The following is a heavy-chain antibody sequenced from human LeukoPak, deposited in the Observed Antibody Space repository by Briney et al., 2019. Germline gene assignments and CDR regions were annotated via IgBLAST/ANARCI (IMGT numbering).Heavy chain of an antibody. V-gene: IGHV3-23*01. D-gene: IGHD2-2*01. Sequence: GGSLRLSCAASGFTYNIYAMSWVRQAPGKGLEWVSAISGSGGGTYYADSVKGRFTVSRDNSRNTLYLQMNSLSAEDTAVYYCAKGGRDIVVVPATMARYYYYYMDVWGKGTTVTVSS. J-gene: IGHJ6*03. CDR1: GFTYNIYA. CDR3: AKGGRDIVVVPATMARYYYYYMDV. CDR2: ISGSGGGT.